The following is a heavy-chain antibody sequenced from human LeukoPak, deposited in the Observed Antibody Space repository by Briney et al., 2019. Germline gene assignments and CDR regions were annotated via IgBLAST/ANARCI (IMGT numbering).Heavy chain of an antibody. Sequence: GESLKISCKGSGSSFTSYWIGWVRQLPGKGLEWMGIIYPGDSDTRYSPSFQGQVTISADKSISTAYLQWSSLKASDTAMYYRARQGVITTPGAFDIWGQGTMVTVSS. J-gene: IGHJ3*02. CDR1: GSSFTSYW. D-gene: IGHD3-22*01. CDR3: ARQGVITTPGAFDI. V-gene: IGHV5-51*01. CDR2: IYPGDSDT.